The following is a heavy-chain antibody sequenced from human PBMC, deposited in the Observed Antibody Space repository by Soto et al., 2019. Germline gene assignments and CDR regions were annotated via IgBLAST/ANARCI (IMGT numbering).Heavy chain of an antibody. J-gene: IGHJ2*01. CDR3: ARGYRTSWYWFDL. V-gene: IGHV4-61*01. Sequence: QAQLQESGPGPVKPSETLSLTCTVSGGSVSGGTHYWSWIRQPPGKGLEWIGYIYNSGSTNYNPSLKGRVTISVDTSKNQFSLKLSSVTAADTAVYYCARGYRTSWYWFDLWGRGTLVTVSS. CDR2: IYNSGST. D-gene: IGHD6-13*01. CDR1: GGSVSGGTHY.